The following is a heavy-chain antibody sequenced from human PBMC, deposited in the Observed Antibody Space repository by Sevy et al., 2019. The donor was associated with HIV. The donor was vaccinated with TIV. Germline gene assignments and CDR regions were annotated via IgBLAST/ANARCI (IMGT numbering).Heavy chain of an antibody. CDR1: GFTFSSYG. CDR3: AKFVSDFSGFDY. D-gene: IGHD3-3*01. Sequence: GGSLRLSCAASGFTFSSYGMHWVRQAPGKGLEWVAVISYDGSNKYYADSVKGRFTISRDNSKNTLYLQINGLRAEDTAVYYCAKFVSDFSGFDYWGQGTLVTVSS. J-gene: IGHJ4*02. V-gene: IGHV3-30*18. CDR2: ISYDGSNK.